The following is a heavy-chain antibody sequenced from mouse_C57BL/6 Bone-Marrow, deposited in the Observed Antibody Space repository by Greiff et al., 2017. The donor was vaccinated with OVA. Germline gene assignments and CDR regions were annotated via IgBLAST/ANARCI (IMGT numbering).Heavy chain of an antibody. J-gene: IGHJ4*01. CDR1: GFTFSSYA. Sequence: EVHLVESGGGLVKPGGSLKLSCAASGFTFSSYAMSWVRPTPEKRLEWVATISGGGSYTYYPDNVKGRFTISRDNAKNTLYLQMSHLKSEDTAMYYCARDYDGSSYFYYAMDYWGQGTSVTVSS. D-gene: IGHD1-1*01. V-gene: IGHV5-4*01. CDR3: ARDYDGSSYFYYAMDY. CDR2: ISGGGSYT.